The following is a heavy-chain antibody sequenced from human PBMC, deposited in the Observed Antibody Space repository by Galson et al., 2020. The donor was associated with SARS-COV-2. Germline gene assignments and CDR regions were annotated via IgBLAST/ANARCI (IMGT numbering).Heavy chain of an antibody. Sequence: GGSLRLSCGASGFTFSDFYMSWIRQAPGKGLEWTSYISSSGSSKYYADSVKGRFTISRDNAKNSLYLQMNSLRVEDTAIYYCARDGRGSHLDYWGPGTLVTVSS. CDR2: ISSSGSSK. CDR1: GFTFSDFY. J-gene: IGHJ4*02. V-gene: IGHV3-11*01. CDR3: ARDGRGSHLDY. D-gene: IGHD3-10*01.